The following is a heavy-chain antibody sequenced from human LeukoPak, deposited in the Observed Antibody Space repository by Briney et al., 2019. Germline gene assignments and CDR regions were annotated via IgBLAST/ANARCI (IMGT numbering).Heavy chain of an antibody. D-gene: IGHD7-27*01. V-gene: IGHV3-13*05. CDR3: ARELGIEGYWYFDL. CDR2: ISTASNP. Sequence: GGSLRLSCAASGFTFDDYGMSWVRQAPGKGLEWVSAISTASNPHYAASVQGRFTIFRANAENSLYLQMNSLSAEDTAVYYCARELGIEGYWYFDLWGRGTLVTVSS. J-gene: IGHJ2*01. CDR1: GFTFDDYG.